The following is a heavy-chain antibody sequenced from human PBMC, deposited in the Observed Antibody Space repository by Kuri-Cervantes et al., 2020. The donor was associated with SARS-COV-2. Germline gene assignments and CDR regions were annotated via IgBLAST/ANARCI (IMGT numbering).Heavy chain of an antibody. CDR2: ISSSGSTI. J-gene: IGHJ6*03. V-gene: IGHV3-11*04. CDR1: GFTFSDYY. CDR3: ARAKGRFLEWLYPAGYMDV. Sequence: GESLKISCAASGFTFSDYYMSWIRQAPGKGLEWVSYISSSGSTIYYADSVKGRFTISRDNAKNSLYLRMNSLRAEDTAVYYCARAKGRFLEWLYPAGYMDVWGKGTTVTVSS. D-gene: IGHD3-3*01.